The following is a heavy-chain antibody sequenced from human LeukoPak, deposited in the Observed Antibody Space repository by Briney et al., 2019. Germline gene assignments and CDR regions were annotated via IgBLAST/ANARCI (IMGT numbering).Heavy chain of an antibody. D-gene: IGHD2-15*01. J-gene: IGHJ4*02. CDR1: GFNFRNYG. CDR2: KRDDGSKN. CDR3: ANGDCRGGRCSSGAY. Sequence: GGSLTPSCAASGFNFRNYGMHWVRPAPGKGRVWGAYKRDDGSKNWYGDSVKGRFTISRDNSKSTLYLQMNSLRGEDTAVYYCANGDCRGGRCSSGAYWGQGTLVTVSS. V-gene: IGHV3-30*02.